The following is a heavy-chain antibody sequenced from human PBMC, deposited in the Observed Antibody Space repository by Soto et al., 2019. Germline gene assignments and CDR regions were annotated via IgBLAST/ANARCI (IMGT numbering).Heavy chain of an antibody. D-gene: IGHD3-10*01. V-gene: IGHV4-59*01. J-gene: IGHJ6*02. CDR3: ARGGGSGSYYKRAYYYYGMDV. CDR2: IYYSGST. Sequence: SETLSLTCTVSGGSISSYYWSWIRQPPGKGLECIGYIYYSGSTNYNPSLKSRVTISVDTSKNQFSLKLSSVTAADTAVYYCARGGGSGSYYKRAYYYYGMDVWGQGTTVTVSS. CDR1: GGSISSYY.